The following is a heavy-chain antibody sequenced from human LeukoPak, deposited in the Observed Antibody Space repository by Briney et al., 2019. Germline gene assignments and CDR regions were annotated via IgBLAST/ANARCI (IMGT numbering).Heavy chain of an antibody. Sequence: ASVKVSCKASGYTFTSYDINWVRQATGQGLEWMGWMNPNSGNTGYAQKFQGRVTITRNTSISTAYMELRSLRSDDTAVYFCARLQPQYYYDGSYGVWGQGTLVTVSS. CDR3: ARLQPQYYYDGSYGV. CDR1: GYTFTSYD. V-gene: IGHV1-8*03. CDR2: MNPNSGNT. D-gene: IGHD3-22*01. J-gene: IGHJ4*02.